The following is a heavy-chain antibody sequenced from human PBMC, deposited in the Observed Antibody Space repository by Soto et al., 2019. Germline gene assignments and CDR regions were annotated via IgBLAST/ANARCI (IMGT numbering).Heavy chain of an antibody. CDR3: ARLRGSSSPYYYYYYIDV. J-gene: IGHJ6*03. Sequence: PSETLSLTCTVSGGSISSGGYYWSWIRQHPGKGLEWIGYIYYSGSTYYNPSLKSRVTISVDTSKNQFSLKLSSVTAADTAVYYCARLRGSSSPYYYYYYIDVWGKGTTVTVSS. CDR1: GGSISSGGYY. D-gene: IGHD6-6*01. V-gene: IGHV4-31*03. CDR2: IYYSGST.